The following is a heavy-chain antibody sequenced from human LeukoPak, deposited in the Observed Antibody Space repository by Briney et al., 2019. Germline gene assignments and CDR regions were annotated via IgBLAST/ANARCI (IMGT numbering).Heavy chain of an antibody. V-gene: IGHV4-30-4*02. CDR2: IYYSGST. D-gene: IGHD5-18*01. J-gene: IGHJ4*02. CDR3: ASGTDTAMVIFDY. Sequence: SETLSLTCTVSGGSISSGDYYWSWIRQPPGKGLEWIGYIYYSGSTYYNPSLKSRVTISVDTSKNQFSLKLSSVTAADTAVYYCASGTDTAMVIFDYWGQGTLVTVSS. CDR1: GGSISSGDYY.